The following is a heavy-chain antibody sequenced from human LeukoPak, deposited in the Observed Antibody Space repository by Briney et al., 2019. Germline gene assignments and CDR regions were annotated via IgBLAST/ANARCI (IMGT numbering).Heavy chain of an antibody. CDR3: ARAGYSSSWYNY. CDR2: ITPILGIA. D-gene: IGHD6-13*01. V-gene: IGHV1-69*04. CDR1: GGTFSSYA. J-gene: IGHJ4*02. Sequence: SVKVSCKASGGTFSSYAISWVRQAPGQGLEWMGRITPILGIANYAQKFQGRVTITADKSTSTAYMELSSLRSEDTAVYYCARAGYSSSWYNYWGQGTLVTVSS.